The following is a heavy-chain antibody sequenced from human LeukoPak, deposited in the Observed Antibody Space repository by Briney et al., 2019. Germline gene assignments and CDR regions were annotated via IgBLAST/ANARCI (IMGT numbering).Heavy chain of an antibody. Sequence: PSETLSLTCTVSGDSINTKNYYWGWIRQPSGKGLEWIGSIYYSGNTYYNPSLKSRVTLSIDTSKNQFSLRLSSVTAADTAVYHCARHSYGTFDYWGQGTLVTVSS. CDR1: GDSINTKNYY. CDR3: ARHSYGTFDY. D-gene: IGHD5-18*01. V-gene: IGHV4-39*01. CDR2: IYYSGNT. J-gene: IGHJ4*02.